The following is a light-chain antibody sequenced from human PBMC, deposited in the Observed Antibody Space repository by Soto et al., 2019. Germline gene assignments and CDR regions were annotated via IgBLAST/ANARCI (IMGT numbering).Light chain of an antibody. CDR1: SSNIGNNY. CDR3: GTWDSSLSALWV. V-gene: IGLV1-51*01. Sequence: QTVVTQPPSVSAAPGQKVTISCSGSSSNIGNNYVSWYQQLPGTAPKLLIYDNNKRPSGIPDRFSGSKSGTSATLGITGLQTGDEADYYCGTWDSSLSALWVFGTGTKLTVL. CDR2: DNN. J-gene: IGLJ1*01.